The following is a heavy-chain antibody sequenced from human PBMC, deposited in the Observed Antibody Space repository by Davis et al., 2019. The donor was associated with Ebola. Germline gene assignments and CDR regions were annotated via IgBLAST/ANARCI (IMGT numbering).Heavy chain of an antibody. CDR1: GFTFSSHS. J-gene: IGHJ4*02. CDR2: ISGSGGST. CDR3: ARRSAPDY. Sequence: GESLKISCAASGFTFSSHSMNWVRQAPGKGLEWVSAISGSGGSTYYADSVKGRFTISRDNSKNTLSLQMNSLRAEDTAVYYCARRSAPDYWGQGTLVTVSS. V-gene: IGHV3-23*01.